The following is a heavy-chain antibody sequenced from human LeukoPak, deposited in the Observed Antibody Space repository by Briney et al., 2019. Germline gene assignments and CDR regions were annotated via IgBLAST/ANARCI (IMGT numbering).Heavy chain of an antibody. CDR2: ISYDGNKK. CDR3: ARESEAFDI. Sequence: GGSLRLSCVASGFTFRSYAMHWVRQAPGKGLEWVAVISYDGNKKYYADSVKGRFTISRDNSKNTLYLQMNSLTAEDTAVYYCARESEAFDIWGQGTMVTVSS. J-gene: IGHJ3*02. CDR1: GFTFRSYA. V-gene: IGHV3-30-3*01.